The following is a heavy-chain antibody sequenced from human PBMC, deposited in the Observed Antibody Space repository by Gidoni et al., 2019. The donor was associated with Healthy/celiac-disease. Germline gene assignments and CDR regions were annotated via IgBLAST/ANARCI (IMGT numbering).Heavy chain of an antibody. CDR1: GGSFSGYY. CDR3: AREGRYYGSGSYLGLPYYFDY. CDR2: INHSGST. Sequence: QVQLQQWGAGLLKPSETLSLTCAVYGGSFSGYYWSWIRQPPGKGLEWIGEINHSGSTNYNPSLKSRVTISVDTSKNQFSLKLSSVTAADTAVYYCAREGRYYGSGSYLGLPYYFDYWGQGTLVTVS. V-gene: IGHV4-34*01. J-gene: IGHJ4*02. D-gene: IGHD3-10*01.